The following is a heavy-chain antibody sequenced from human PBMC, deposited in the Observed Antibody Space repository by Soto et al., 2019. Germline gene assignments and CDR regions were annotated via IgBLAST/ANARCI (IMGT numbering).Heavy chain of an antibody. CDR2: IYYSGST. Sequence: QVQLQESGPGLVKPSETLSLTCTVSGGSISSYYWSWIRQPPGKGLEWIGYIYYSGSTNYNPSLKSRVTISVDTSKNQFSLKLSSVTAADTAVYYCAIEGRYDSSGFWGVIQYYFDYWGQGTLVTVSS. J-gene: IGHJ4*02. CDR3: AIEGRYDSSGFWGVIQYYFDY. D-gene: IGHD3-22*01. V-gene: IGHV4-59*01. CDR1: GGSISSYY.